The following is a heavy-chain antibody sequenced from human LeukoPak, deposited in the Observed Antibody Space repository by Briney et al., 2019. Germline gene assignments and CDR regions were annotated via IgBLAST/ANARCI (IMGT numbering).Heavy chain of an antibody. CDR3: ARDKSAFGGYLH. D-gene: IGHD3-22*01. J-gene: IGHJ4*02. CDR2: IYYSGST. CDR1: GGSFSSGSYY. Sequence: SETLSLTRTVSGGSFSSGSYYWSWIRQPPGKGLEWIGYIYYSGSTNYNPSLKSRVTISVDTSKNQFSLKLSSVTAADTAVYYCARDKSAFGGYLHWGQGTLVTVSS. V-gene: IGHV4-61*01.